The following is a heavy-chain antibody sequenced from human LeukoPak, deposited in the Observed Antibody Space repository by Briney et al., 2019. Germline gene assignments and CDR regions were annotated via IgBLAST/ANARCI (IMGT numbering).Heavy chain of an antibody. D-gene: IGHD4-17*01. CDR1: GGSISSGGYY. CDR3: ARESGDYEAKRPSYFDY. J-gene: IGHJ4*02. CDR2: IYYSGST. V-gene: IGHV4-31*03. Sequence: PSETLSLTCTVSGGSISSGGYYWSWIRQHPGKGLEWIGYIYYSGSTYYNPSLKSRVTISVDTSKNQFSLKLSSVTAADTAVYYCARESGDYEAKRPSYFDYWGQGTLVTVSS.